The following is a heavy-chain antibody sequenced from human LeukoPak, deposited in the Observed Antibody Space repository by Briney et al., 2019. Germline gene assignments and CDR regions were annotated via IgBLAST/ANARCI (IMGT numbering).Heavy chain of an antibody. Sequence: PGGSLRLSCAVSGFTFSRYAMSWVRQPPGKGLEWVSGISGSGGSTYYADSVKGRFTISRDNSKSTLYLQMNSLRAEDTAVYYCAKASCSSTSCQYYFDYWGQGTLVTVSS. CDR3: AKASCSSTSCQYYFDY. CDR1: GFTFSRYA. V-gene: IGHV3-23*01. J-gene: IGHJ4*02. D-gene: IGHD2-2*01. CDR2: ISGSGGST.